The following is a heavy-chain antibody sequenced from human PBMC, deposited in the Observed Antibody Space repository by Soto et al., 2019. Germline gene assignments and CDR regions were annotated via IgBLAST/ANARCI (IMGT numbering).Heavy chain of an antibody. J-gene: IGHJ4*02. V-gene: IGHV3-23*01. D-gene: IGHD6-13*01. CDR1: GSTSSSYA. Sequence: RGSRRLACPASGSTSSSYAMSLVRQAPGKGLEWVSAISGSGDSTYYADSVKGRFTISRDNSKNTLYLQMNSQRAEDMAIYYSAFPARAAAGKTSFDYWGQGT. CDR2: ISGSGDST. CDR3: AFPARAAAGKTSFDY.